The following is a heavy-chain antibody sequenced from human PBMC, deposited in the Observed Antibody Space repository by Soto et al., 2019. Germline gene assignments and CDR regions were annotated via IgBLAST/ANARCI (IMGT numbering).Heavy chain of an antibody. CDR1: GGTFSTYA. V-gene: IGHV1-69*12. Sequence: QVQLVQSGAEVKKPESSVKVSCKAPGGTFSTYAISWVRQAPGQGLEWMGGIIPMFGTANYAQRFQDRVTITADESTNTVYMELRSLRSEDTAVYFCASGIQLWLRRINNGYSGWGPGTLVTVSS. J-gene: IGHJ4*02. CDR2: IIPMFGTA. CDR3: ASGIQLWLRRINNGYSG. D-gene: IGHD5-18*01.